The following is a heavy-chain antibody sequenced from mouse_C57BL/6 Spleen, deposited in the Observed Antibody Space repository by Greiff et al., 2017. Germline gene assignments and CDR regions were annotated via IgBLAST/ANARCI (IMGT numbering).Heavy chain of an antibody. J-gene: IGHJ4*01. CDR2: IYPGDGDT. V-gene: IGHV1-82*01. CDR3: ARAYPPSYAMDD. D-gene: IGHD2-10*01. Sequence: QVQLQQSGPELVKPGASVKISCKASGYAFSSSWMNWVKQRPGKGLEWIGRIYPGDGDTNYNGKFKGKATLTADKSSSTAYMQLSSLTSEDSAVYFCARAYPPSYAMDDWGQGTSVTVSS. CDR1: GYAFSSSW.